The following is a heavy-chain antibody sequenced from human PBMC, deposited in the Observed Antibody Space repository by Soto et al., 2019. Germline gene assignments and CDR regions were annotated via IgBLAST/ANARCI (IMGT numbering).Heavy chain of an antibody. CDR1: GFPFSSNA. Sequence: GGSLRLSCAASGFPFSSNALSWVRLAPGKGLEWVSTISGSDGSTHYADPVKGRFTISRDSSRNTLYLQMNSLRAEDTAVYYCAKEAAAGLYFFDYWGQGTLVTVSS. CDR2: ISGSDGST. J-gene: IGHJ4*02. V-gene: IGHV3-23*01. D-gene: IGHD6-13*01. CDR3: AKEAAAGLYFFDY.